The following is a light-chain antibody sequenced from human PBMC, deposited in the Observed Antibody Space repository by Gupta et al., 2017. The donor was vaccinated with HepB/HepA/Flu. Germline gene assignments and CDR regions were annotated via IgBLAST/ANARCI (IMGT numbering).Light chain of an antibody. J-gene: IGKJ3*01. CDR1: QDINNY. CDR3: QHFDNLPLT. V-gene: IGKV1-33*01. Sequence: DIQMTQSPSSLSASVGDRVTITCQASQDINNYLNWYQQKPGKAPKLLISDASTLETGVPPRFSGSGSGTHFTLTINSLQPEDFATYFCQHFDNLPLTFGPGTKVDIK. CDR2: DAS.